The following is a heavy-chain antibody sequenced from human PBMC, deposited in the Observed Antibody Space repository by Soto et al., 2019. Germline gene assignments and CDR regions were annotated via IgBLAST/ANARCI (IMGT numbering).Heavy chain of an antibody. J-gene: IGHJ4*02. V-gene: IGHV4-38-2*01. CDR2: IYHSGST. D-gene: IGHD5-18*01. CDR3: ARARIQLWSRRGYYFDY. Sequence: SETLSLTCAVSGYSISSGYYWGCIRQPPGKGLEWIGSIYHSGSTYYNPSLKSRVTISVDTSKNQFSLKLSSVTAADTAVYYCARARIQLWSRRGYYFDYWGQGTLVTVSS. CDR1: GYSISSGYY.